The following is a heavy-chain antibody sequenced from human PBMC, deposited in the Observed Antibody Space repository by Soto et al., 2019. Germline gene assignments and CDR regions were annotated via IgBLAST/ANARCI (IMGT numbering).Heavy chain of an antibody. CDR2: IYYSGNT. V-gene: IGHV4-39*07. CDR1: GGSISSSSYY. J-gene: IGHJ6*02. CDR3: AASCVGCGGFNYYGIDV. D-gene: IGHD2-21*01. Sequence: SDTLSLTCAVSGGSISSSSYYWGWIRQPPGKGLEWIGSIYYSGNTYYNPSLKSRVTISVDTAKNQFSLKLSSVTAADTAVYYCAASCVGCGGFNYYGIDVWGQGTTVTVSS.